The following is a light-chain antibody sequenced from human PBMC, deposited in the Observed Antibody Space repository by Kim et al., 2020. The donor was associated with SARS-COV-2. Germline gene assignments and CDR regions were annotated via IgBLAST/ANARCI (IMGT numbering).Light chain of an antibody. CDR3: QQYYYPLT. CDR1: QSISSW. CDR2: DAS. J-gene: IGKJ4*01. V-gene: IGKV1-5*01. Sequence: DIQMTQSPSTLSASVGDRVTITCRASQSISSWLAWYQQKPGKAPKLLIYDASSLEGGVPSRFSGSGSGTEFTLTISSLQPDDYATYYYQQYYYPLTFGGGTKLEIK.